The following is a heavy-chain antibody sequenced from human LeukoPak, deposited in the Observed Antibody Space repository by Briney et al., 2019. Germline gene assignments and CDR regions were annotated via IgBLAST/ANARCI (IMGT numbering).Heavy chain of an antibody. CDR2: ISGGGVST. Sequence: GGSLRLSCAASGFTFTAYAMNWVRQAPGKGLEWVSAISGGGVSTYYADSVKGRFTISRDNSKNTLYLQMNSLRAEDTAVYYCAKWARYCTNGVCYYFDYWGQGTLVTVSS. D-gene: IGHD2-8*01. V-gene: IGHV3-23*01. J-gene: IGHJ4*02. CDR3: AKWARYCTNGVCYYFDY. CDR1: GFTFTAYA.